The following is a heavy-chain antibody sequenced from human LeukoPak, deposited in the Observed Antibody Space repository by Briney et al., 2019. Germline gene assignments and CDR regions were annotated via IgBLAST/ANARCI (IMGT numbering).Heavy chain of an antibody. Sequence: PGGSLRLSCAASGFTFSSYAMSWVRQAPGKGLEWVSAISGSGGSTYYADSVKGRFTISRDNSKNTLYLQMNSLRAEDTAVYYCAKGKQQWLVRAWFDPWGQGTLVTVSS. J-gene: IGHJ5*02. D-gene: IGHD6-19*01. CDR2: ISGSGGST. CDR3: AKGKQQWLVRAWFDP. CDR1: GFTFSSYA. V-gene: IGHV3-23*01.